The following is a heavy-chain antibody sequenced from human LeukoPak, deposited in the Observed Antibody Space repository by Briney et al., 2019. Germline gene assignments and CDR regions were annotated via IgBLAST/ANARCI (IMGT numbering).Heavy chain of an antibody. CDR1: GYSFKTYG. CDR3: ARGGTMIVVVITPPGPPDY. D-gene: IGHD3-22*01. V-gene: IGHV1-46*02. Sequence: EASVKVSCKASGYSFKTYGISWVRQAPGQGLEWMGIINPSGGSTSYAQKFQGRVTMTRDTSTSTVYMELSSLRSEDTAVYYCARGGTMIVVVITPPGPPDYWGQGTLVTVSS. CDR2: INPSGGST. J-gene: IGHJ4*02.